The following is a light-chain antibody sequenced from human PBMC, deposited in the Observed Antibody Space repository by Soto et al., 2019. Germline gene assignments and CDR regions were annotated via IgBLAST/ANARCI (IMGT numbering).Light chain of an antibody. J-gene: IGLJ3*02. CDR3: NSYSSTSKL. CDR1: SSDVGAYNY. V-gene: IGLV2-14*01. CDR2: GVG. Sequence: QSALTQPASVSGSPGQSITISCTGSSSDVGAYNYVSWYLQHPGKAPKLLIYGVGNRPSGVSARFSGSKSGDTASLTISGLQAEDEADYYCNSYSSTSKLFGGGTKLTVL.